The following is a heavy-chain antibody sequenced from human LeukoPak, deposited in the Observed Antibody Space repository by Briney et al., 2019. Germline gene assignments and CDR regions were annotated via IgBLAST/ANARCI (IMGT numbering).Heavy chain of an antibody. CDR1: GYTFTNYG. Sequence: ASVTVSCKASGYTFTNYGFSWVRQAPGQGLEWMGWIITYNGNTHYAQKLQGRVTLTTDTSTNTAYMELRGLRSDDTAVYYCAKTTVTSEDYYYYYMDVWGKGTTVTVSS. J-gene: IGHJ6*03. CDR2: IITYNGNT. V-gene: IGHV1-18*01. D-gene: IGHD4-17*01. CDR3: AKTTVTSEDYYYYYMDV.